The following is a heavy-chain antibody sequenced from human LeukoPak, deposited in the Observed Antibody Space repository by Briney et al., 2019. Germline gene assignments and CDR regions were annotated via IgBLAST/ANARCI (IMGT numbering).Heavy chain of an antibody. CDR1: GFTFSSSG. Sequence: GGSLRLSCAVSGFTFSSSGMNWVRQAPGKGLEWVSSISSGSSYIYYADSVKGRFTISRDNAKNSLYLQMNSLRAEDTAVYYCASSSYYYDSGSYSPLYYFDYWGQGTLVTVSS. CDR2: ISSGSSYI. J-gene: IGHJ4*02. V-gene: IGHV3-21*01. CDR3: ASSSYYYDSGSYSPLYYFDY. D-gene: IGHD3-10*01.